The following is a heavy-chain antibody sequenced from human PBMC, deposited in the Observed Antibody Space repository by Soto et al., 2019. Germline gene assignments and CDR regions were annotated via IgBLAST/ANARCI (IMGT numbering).Heavy chain of an antibody. Sequence: PSETLSLTCTVSGGSISSYYWSWIRQPPGKGLEWIGYIYYSGSTNYNPSLKSRVTTSVDTSKNQFSLKLNSVTAADTAVYYCARESGGSFKVDYWGQGILVTVSS. V-gene: IGHV4-59*01. CDR2: IYYSGST. CDR1: GGSISSYY. J-gene: IGHJ4*02. CDR3: ARESGGSFKVDY. D-gene: IGHD2-15*01.